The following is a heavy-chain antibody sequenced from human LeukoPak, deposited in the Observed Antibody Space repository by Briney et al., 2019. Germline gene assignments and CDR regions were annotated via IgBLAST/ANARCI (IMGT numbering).Heavy chain of an antibody. CDR1: GFTFSSYS. J-gene: IGHJ3*02. CDR3: ARDRGGIVVVVAPAFDI. Sequence: GGSLRLSCAASGFTFSSYSVNWVRQAPGKGLEWVSSISSSSSYIYYADSVKGRFTISRDNAKNSLYLQMNSLRAEDTAVYYCARDRGGIVVVVAPAFDIWGQGTMVTVSS. CDR2: ISSSSSYI. V-gene: IGHV3-21*01. D-gene: IGHD2-15*01.